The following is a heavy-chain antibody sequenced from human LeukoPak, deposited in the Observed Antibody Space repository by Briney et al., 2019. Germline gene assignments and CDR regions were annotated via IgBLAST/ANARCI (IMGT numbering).Heavy chain of an antibody. CDR1: GFTFSSYG. V-gene: IGHV3-64D*06. J-gene: IGHJ4*02. Sequence: PGGTLSLSCAASGFTFSSYGMHWVRQAPGKGLEYVSAISSNGGSTYYADSVKGRFTISRDNSKNTLYLQTSSLRAEDTAVYYWVKDGSGSYYTYYFDYWGQGTLVTVSS. D-gene: IGHD3-10*01. CDR2: ISSNGGST. CDR3: VKDGSGSYYTYYFDY.